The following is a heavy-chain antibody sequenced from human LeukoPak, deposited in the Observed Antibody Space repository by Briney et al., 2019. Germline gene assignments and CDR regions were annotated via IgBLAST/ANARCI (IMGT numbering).Heavy chain of an antibody. CDR1: GVSISSSY. CDR2: ISHSGST. V-gene: IGHV4-59*08. J-gene: IGHJ4*02. Sequence: PSETLSLTCTVSGVSISSSYWSWIRQPPGKGLEWIETISHSGSTRYNPSLKSRVTISVDTSKNQFSLKLSSVTAADTAVYYCARRSDCTSTSCYRGFDYWGQGTLVTVSS. CDR3: ARRSDCTSTSCYRGFDY. D-gene: IGHD2-2*01.